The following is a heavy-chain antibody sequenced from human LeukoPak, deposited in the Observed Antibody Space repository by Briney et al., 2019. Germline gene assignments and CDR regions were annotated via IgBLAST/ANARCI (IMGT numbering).Heavy chain of an antibody. D-gene: IGHD3-3*01. V-gene: IGHV1-18*01. CDR3: ARLETLLEEYYYYYYMDV. CDR1: GGTFSSYA. J-gene: IGHJ6*03. Sequence: GASVKVSCKASGGTFSSYAISWVRQAPGQGLEWMGWISAYNGNTNYAQKLQGRVTMTTDTSTSTAYMELRSLRSDDTAVYYCARLETLLEEYYYYYYMDVWGKGTTVTVSS. CDR2: ISAYNGNT.